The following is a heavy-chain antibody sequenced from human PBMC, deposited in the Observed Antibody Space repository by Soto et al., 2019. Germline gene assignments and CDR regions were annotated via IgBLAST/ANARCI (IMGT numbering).Heavy chain of an antibody. CDR2: TYYRSKWYN. J-gene: IGHJ6*02. V-gene: IGHV6-1*01. Sequence: SLTCGIAGGGGAWNKAACKWIKKYPSRGLEWLGRTYYRSKWYNDYAISVRSRITIDPDTSRNQFSLHLSSVTPEDTAVYYCSRDATTNMYGGSGMEVWGQGTTVTFS. D-gene: IGHD1-1*01. CDR1: GGGGAWNKAA. CDR3: SRDATTNMYGGSGMEV.